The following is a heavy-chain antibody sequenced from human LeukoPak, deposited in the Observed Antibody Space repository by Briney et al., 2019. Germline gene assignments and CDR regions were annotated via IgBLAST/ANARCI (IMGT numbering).Heavy chain of an antibody. CDR1: GGSISSYF. V-gene: IGHV4-59*12. Sequence: PSESLSLTCSVSGGSISSYFWSWIRQPPGKGLEWIGYIYYTGSTNYNPSLKSRVTISVDTSKNQFSLKLSSVTAADTAVYYCAREESYGSGSYYNAWGFDYWGQGTLVTVSS. CDR3: AREESYGSGSYYNAWGFDY. CDR2: IYYTGST. J-gene: IGHJ4*02. D-gene: IGHD3-10*01.